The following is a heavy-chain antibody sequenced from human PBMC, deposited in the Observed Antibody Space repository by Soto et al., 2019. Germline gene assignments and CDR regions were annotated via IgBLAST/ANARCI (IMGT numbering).Heavy chain of an antibody. CDR2: INPKSEGT. CDR3: ARPRESVGYCSGGSCYGLSVHAFD. CDR1: GYTFSGYY. V-gene: IGHV1-2*02. J-gene: IGHJ3*01. Sequence: ASVKVSCKASGYTFSGYYIQWVRQAPGQGLEWMGWINPKSEGTSFAQKFQGRLTMTSDTSINSAYMELSRLTSDDTAVYYCARPRESVGYCSGGSCYGLSVHAFD. D-gene: IGHD2-15*01.